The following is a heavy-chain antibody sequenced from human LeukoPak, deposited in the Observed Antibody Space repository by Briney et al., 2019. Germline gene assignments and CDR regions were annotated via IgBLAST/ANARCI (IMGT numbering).Heavy chain of an antibody. Sequence: PSETLSLTCIVSAGSISRSGYYWGWIRQPPGKGLEWIGTIAYSGSTWYNPSLRSRVTISVDTSKNQFSLKLTSVTAADTAVYYCASDPIAAGGSTLGSWGQGTLVTVSS. V-gene: IGHV4-39*01. CDR3: ASDPIAAGGSTLGS. D-gene: IGHD6-13*01. J-gene: IGHJ5*02. CDR1: AGSISRSGYY. CDR2: IAYSGST.